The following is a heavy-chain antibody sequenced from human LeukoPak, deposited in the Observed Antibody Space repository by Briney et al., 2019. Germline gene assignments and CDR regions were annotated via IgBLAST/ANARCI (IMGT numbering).Heavy chain of an antibody. J-gene: IGHJ4*02. V-gene: IGHV3-23*01. CDR1: GFTFSSYA. Sequence: GGSLRLSCAASGFTFSSYAMSWVRQAPGKGLEWVSDISGSGGSIYYADSVKGRFTISRDNSKNTLYLQMNRLRAEDTAVYDCAKDLDCGTGRGAKDYWGQRTLVSAS. CDR2: ISGSGGSI. D-gene: IGHD3-9*01. CDR3: AKDLDCGTGRGAKDY.